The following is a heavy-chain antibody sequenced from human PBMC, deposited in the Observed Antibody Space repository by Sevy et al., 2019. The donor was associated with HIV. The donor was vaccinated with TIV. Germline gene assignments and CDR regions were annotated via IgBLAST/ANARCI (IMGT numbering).Heavy chain of an antibody. CDR1: GYTFKTYG. Sequence: ASVKVSCKTFGYTFKTYGISWVRQAPGQGLEWMGWISAYSGDTNFAQKFQGRVTMTTDTSTSTAYMELSSLRSDYTAVYFCARDKPQGVVIIPGSMWGGVDYWGQGTVVTVSS. CDR2: ISAYSGDT. D-gene: IGHD2-2*01. V-gene: IGHV1-18*01. J-gene: IGHJ4*02. CDR3: ARDKPQGVVIIPGSMWGGVDY.